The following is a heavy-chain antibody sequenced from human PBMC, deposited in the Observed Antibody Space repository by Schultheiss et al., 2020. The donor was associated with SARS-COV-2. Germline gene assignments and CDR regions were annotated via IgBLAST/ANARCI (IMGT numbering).Heavy chain of an antibody. Sequence: ASVKVSCKASGYTFTGYYMHWVRQAPGQGLEWMGWINPNSGGTNYAQKFQGWVTMTRDTSISTAYMELSRLRSDDTAVYYCARLGIRTVTTIGRYYFDYWGQGTLVTVSS. CDR1: GYTFTGYY. V-gene: IGHV1-2*04. CDR3: ARLGIRTVTTIGRYYFDY. J-gene: IGHJ4*02. CDR2: INPNSGGT. D-gene: IGHD4-17*01.